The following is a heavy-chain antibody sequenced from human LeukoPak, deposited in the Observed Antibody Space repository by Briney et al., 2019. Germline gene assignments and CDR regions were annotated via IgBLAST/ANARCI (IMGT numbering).Heavy chain of an antibody. J-gene: IGHJ4*02. Sequence: SETLSLTCTVSGGSISSHYWSWIRQPPGEGLEWIGYIYYSGSTNYNPSLKSRVTISVDTSKNQFSLKLSSVTAADTAVYYCARWTVVTRFDYWGQGTLVTVSS. V-gene: IGHV4-59*11. D-gene: IGHD4-23*01. CDR2: IYYSGST. CDR3: ARWTVVTRFDY. CDR1: GGSISSHY.